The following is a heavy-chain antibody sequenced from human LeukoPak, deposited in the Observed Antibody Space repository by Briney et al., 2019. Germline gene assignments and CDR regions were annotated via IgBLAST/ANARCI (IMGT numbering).Heavy chain of an antibody. CDR1: GFTFSSYW. D-gene: IGHD3-3*01. CDR3: AKDRFRAGGYYYGMDG. Sequence: GGSLRLSCAASGFTFSSYWTSWVRQAPGKGLEWVANIKQDGSEKYYVDSVKGRFTISRDNAKNSLYLQMNSLRAEDTAVYYCAKDRFRAGGYYYGMDGWGQGTTVTVSS. J-gene: IGHJ6*02. V-gene: IGHV3-7*04. CDR2: IKQDGSEK.